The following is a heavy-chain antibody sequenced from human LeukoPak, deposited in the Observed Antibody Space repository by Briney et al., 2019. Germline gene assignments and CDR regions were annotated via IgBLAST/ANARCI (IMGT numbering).Heavy chain of an antibody. Sequence: GGSLRLSCAASGFTFSSYAMSWVRQAPGKGPEWVSAISGSGGSAYYADSVKGRFTISRDNSKNTLYLQMNSLRAEDTAVYYCARVRAGYCTSTSCYTGMDVWGQGTTVTVSS. J-gene: IGHJ6*02. D-gene: IGHD2-2*01. CDR3: ARVRAGYCTSTSCYTGMDV. V-gene: IGHV3-23*01. CDR2: ISGSGGSA. CDR1: GFTFSSYA.